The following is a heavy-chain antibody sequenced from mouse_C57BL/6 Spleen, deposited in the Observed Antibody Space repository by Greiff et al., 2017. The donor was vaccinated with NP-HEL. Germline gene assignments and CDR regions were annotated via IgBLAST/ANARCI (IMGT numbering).Heavy chain of an antibody. CDR1: GFTFSSYG. CDR3: ARLYYYGTISDYYAMDY. Sequence: EVQLVESGGDLVKPGGSLKLSCAASGFTFSSYGMSWVRQTPDKRLEWVATISSGGSYTYYPDSVKGRFTISRDNAKNTLYLQMSSLKSEDTAMYYCARLYYYGTISDYYAMDYWGQGTSVTVSS. CDR2: ISSGGSYT. V-gene: IGHV5-6*01. D-gene: IGHD1-1*01. J-gene: IGHJ4*01.